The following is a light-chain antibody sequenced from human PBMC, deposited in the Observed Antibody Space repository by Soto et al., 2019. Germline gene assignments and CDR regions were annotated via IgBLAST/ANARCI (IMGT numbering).Light chain of an antibody. CDR2: GAS. J-gene: IGKJ1*01. Sequence: IGTTQSTPIPSVSPRESDILSCTARQSVSNNLAWYQQKPGQAPRLLIYGASTRATGIPAGFSGRGSGTEFTLSISCLQSEDFAVYYCQQYPYWPPTYAQGTKVDI. CDR3: QQYPYWPPT. V-gene: IGKV3-15*01. CDR1: QSVSNN.